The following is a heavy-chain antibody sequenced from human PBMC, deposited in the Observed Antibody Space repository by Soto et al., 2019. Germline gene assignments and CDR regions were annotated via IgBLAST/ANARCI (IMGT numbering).Heavy chain of an antibody. D-gene: IGHD1-7*01. CDR3: AWESGENWSYEAY. V-gene: IGHV4-4*07. J-gene: IGHJ4*02. Sequence: QVQLQESGPGRVKPSETLSLTCSVSGGSITDYSWNWIRQSAGKGLEWIGRISATGKNQVNPSHKSRVTMSLDTSKNQFSLKLTSVTAADTAVYYCAWESGENWSYEAYWGQGTLVTVSS. CDR1: GGSITDYS. CDR2: ISATGKN.